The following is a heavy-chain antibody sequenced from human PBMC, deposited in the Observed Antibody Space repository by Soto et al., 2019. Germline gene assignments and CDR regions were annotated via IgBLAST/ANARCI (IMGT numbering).Heavy chain of an antibody. CDR3: AKDAEYSSGWYPCAFDI. J-gene: IGHJ3*02. CDR2: ISGSGGST. CDR1: GFPFSSYA. Sequence: GGSLRPSSAASGFPFSSYAMSLVRPAPRKGLEWVSAISGSGGSTYYADSVKGRFTISRDNSKNTLYLQMNSLRAEDTAVYYCAKDAEYSSGWYPCAFDIWGQGTMVTVSS. D-gene: IGHD6-19*01. V-gene: IGHV3-23*01.